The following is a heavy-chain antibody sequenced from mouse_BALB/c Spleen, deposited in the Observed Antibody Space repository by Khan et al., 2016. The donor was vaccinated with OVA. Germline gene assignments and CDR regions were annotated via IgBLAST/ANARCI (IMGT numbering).Heavy chain of an antibody. V-gene: IGHV2-9*02. D-gene: IGHD1-3*01. J-gene: IGHJ2*01. CDR2: IRAGGST. CDR3: ARLEDI. CDR1: GFSLTSYG. Sequence: QVQLMESGPGLEAPSQSLSITCTVSGFSLTSYGVNWVRQAPGKGLEWLGVIRAGGSTKYNSALMSILSINKDNSKSQVFLKMNNLQTDDTAMYYYARLEDIWGQGTTLTVSS.